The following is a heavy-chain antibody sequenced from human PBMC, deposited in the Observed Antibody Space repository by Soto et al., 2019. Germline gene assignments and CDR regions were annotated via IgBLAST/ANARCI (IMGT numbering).Heavy chain of an antibody. CDR3: ARGSRVVVPAARNWFDP. J-gene: IGHJ5*02. D-gene: IGHD2-2*01. V-gene: IGHV4-34*01. Sequence: AETLSLTCAVYGGSFSDYSWTWIRQPPGTGLEWIGEINHSGSTNYNPSLKSRVTISVDTSKNQFSLKLSSVTAADTAVYYCARGSRVVVPAARNWFDPWGQGTLVTVSS. CDR2: INHSGST. CDR1: GGSFSDYS.